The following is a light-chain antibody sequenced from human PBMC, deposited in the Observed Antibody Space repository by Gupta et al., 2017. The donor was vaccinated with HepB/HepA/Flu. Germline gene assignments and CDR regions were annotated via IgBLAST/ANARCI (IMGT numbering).Light chain of an antibody. Sequence: DIVMTQSPHSLAVSLGERATIKCKSSQSSLYSSNNKNYLAWYQQKPGQPPKLLIYWASTRESGVPDRFSGSGSGTDFTLTVSSLQAEDVAVYYCQQYYTAPITFGPGTNVDIK. CDR1: QSSLYSSNNKNY. J-gene: IGKJ3*01. CDR2: WAS. CDR3: QQYYTAPIT. V-gene: IGKV4-1*01.